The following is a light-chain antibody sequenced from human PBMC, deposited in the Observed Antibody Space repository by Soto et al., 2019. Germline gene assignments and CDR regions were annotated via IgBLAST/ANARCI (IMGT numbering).Light chain of an antibody. Sequence: EIVLTQSPGTLSLSPGERATLSCRASQSIRSNYLAWYQQKPGQAPRLLIYGASRRATGIPDRFSGSGSGTDFTLTISRLEPEDFAVYFCQQFGSSFITFGQGTRLEIK. J-gene: IGKJ5*01. V-gene: IGKV3-20*01. CDR3: QQFGSSFIT. CDR2: GAS. CDR1: QSIRSNY.